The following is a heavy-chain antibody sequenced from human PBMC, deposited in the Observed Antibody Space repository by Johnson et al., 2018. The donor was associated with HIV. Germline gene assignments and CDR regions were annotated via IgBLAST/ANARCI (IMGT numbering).Heavy chain of an antibody. CDR1: GFTFSSYW. J-gene: IGHJ3*02. D-gene: IGHD6-13*01. V-gene: IGHV3-74*02. CDR3: VKGIDSSSWYAFDI. CDR2: INSDGSNK. Sequence: VQLVESGGGLVQPGGSLRLSCAASGFTFSSYWMSWVRQAPGKGLVWVSRINSDGSNKYYADSVKGRFTISRDNSKNTLYLQMNSLRAEDTAVYYCVKGIDSSSWYAFDIWGQGTMVTVSS.